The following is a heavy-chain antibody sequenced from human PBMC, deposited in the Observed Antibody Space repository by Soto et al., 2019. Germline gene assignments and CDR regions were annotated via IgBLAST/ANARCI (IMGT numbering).Heavy chain of an antibody. Sequence: QVHLVQSETEVKEPGASVTVSCNTSDSPVTGYTINWLRQDPGQGLEWLGWISSLNGNTNYARKYQRRLTRSTNTSATTAYMELRSLRSDDTAVYFCARGTVTSGRWFGPWGEGTLVSVSS. V-gene: IGHV1-18*04. J-gene: IGHJ5*02. CDR1: DSPVTGYT. D-gene: IGHD4-17*01. CDR2: ISSLNGNT. CDR3: ARGTVTSGRWFGP.